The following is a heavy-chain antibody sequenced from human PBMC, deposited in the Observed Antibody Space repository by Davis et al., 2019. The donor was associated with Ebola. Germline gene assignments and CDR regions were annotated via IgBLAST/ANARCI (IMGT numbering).Heavy chain of an antibody. Sequence: PGGSLRLSCAASGFTVSSNYMSWVRQAPGKGLEWVSSISSSSSYIYYADSVKGRFTISRDNAKNSLYLQMNSLRAEDTAVYYCARDLALVVPAAEHYFQHWGQGTLVTVSS. CDR3: ARDLALVVPAAEHYFQH. V-gene: IGHV3-21*01. J-gene: IGHJ1*01. CDR2: ISSSSSYI. D-gene: IGHD2-2*01. CDR1: GFTVSSNY.